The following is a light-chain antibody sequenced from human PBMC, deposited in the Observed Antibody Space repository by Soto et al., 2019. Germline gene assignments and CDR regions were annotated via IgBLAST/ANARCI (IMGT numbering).Light chain of an antibody. Sequence: EIVLTQSPATLSLSPGERATLSSRASQSVSNFLAWYQQKPGQAPRLLISDASNRATGIPGRFSGSGSGTDFSLTISSLEPEDFAVYYCQQRSNWPWTFGQGTKVEIK. CDR1: QSVSNF. CDR2: DAS. J-gene: IGKJ1*01. CDR3: QQRSNWPWT. V-gene: IGKV3-11*01.